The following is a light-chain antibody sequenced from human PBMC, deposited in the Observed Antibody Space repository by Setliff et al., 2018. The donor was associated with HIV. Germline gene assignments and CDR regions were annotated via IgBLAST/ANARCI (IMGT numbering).Light chain of an antibody. Sequence: QSALAQPASVSGSPGQSITISCTGTTSDISSYGFVSWYQQHPDRAPRLLIYETIHRPSGVSSRFSGSKSGNPASLTISGLQGDDEADYYCSSYTSGSTRVFGTGTKVTVL. CDR3: SSYTSGSTRV. CDR1: TSDISSYGF. J-gene: IGLJ1*01. CDR2: ETI. V-gene: IGLV2-14*01.